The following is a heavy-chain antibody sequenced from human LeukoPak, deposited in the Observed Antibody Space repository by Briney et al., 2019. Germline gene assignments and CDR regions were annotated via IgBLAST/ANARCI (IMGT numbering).Heavy chain of an antibody. D-gene: IGHD3-22*01. CDR1: GHTFTSYY. CDR2: INPSGGST. J-gene: IGHJ4*02. V-gene: IGHV1-46*01. Sequence: ASVKVSCKASGHTFTSYYMHWVRQAPGQGLEWMGIINPSGGSTSYAQKFQGRVTMTRDTSTSTVYMELSSLRSEDTAVYYCARGGGFSYYYDSSGSAAFGYWGQGTLVTVSS. CDR3: ARGGGFSYYYDSSGSAAFGY.